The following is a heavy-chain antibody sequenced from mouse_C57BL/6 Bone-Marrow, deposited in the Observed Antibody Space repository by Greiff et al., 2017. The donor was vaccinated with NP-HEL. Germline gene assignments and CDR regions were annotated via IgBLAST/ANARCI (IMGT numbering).Heavy chain of an antibody. J-gene: IGHJ1*03. V-gene: IGHV7-1*01. CDR1: GFTFSDFY. D-gene: IGHD1-1*01. CDR2: SRNKANDYTT. Sequence: EVKVVESGGGLVQSGRSLRLSCAPSGFTFSDFYMEWVRQAPGKGLEWIAASRNKANDYTTEYSASVKGRFIVSRDTTQSILYLQMNALRAEDTAIYYCARDDGSSYWYFDVWGTGTTVTVSS. CDR3: ARDDGSSYWYFDV.